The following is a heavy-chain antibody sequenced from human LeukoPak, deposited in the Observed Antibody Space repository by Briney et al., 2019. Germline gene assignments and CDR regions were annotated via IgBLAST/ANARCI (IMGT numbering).Heavy chain of an antibody. V-gene: IGHV3-30-3*01. CDR2: ISYDGSNK. Sequence: GGSLRLSCAASGFTFSSYAMHWARQAPGKGLEWVAVISYDGSNKYYADSVKGRFTISRDNSKNTLYLQMNSLRAEDTAVYYCARDSGSYYVFYYFDYWGQGTLVTVSS. D-gene: IGHD1-26*01. CDR3: ARDSGSYYVFYYFDY. J-gene: IGHJ4*02. CDR1: GFTFSSYA.